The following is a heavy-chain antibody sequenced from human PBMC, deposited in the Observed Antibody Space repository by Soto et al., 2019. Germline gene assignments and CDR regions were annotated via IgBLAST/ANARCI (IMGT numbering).Heavy chain of an antibody. CDR1: GGTFSSYA. CDR2: IIPIFGTA. D-gene: IGHD3-22*01. J-gene: IGHJ4*02. V-gene: IGHV1-69*06. CDR3: ARENSSGYYY. Sequence: PSVKVSCKASGGTFSSYAISWVRQAPGQGLEWMGGIIPIFGTANYAQKFQGRVTITADKSTSTAYMELSSLRSEDTAVYYCARENSSGYYYWGQGTLVTVSS.